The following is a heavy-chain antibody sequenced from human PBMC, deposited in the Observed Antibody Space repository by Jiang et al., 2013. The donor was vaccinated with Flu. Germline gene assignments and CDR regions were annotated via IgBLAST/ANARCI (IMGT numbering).Heavy chain of an antibody. J-gene: IGHJ5*02. V-gene: IGHV4-61*02. CDR1: GGSISSGSYY. D-gene: IGHD7-27*01. Sequence: KPSQTLSLTXTVSGGSISSGSYYWSWIRQPAGKGLEWIGRIYTSGSTNYNPSLKSRVTISVDTSKNQFSLKLSSVTAADTAVYYCARGTRANWGSGNWFDPWGQGTLVTVSS. CDR3: ARGTRANWGSGNWFDP. CDR2: IYTSGST.